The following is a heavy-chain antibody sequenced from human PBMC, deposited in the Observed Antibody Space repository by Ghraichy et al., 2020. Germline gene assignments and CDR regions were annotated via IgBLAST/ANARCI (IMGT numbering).Heavy chain of an antibody. J-gene: IGHJ5*02. D-gene: IGHD1-1*01. CDR2: ISSNSSYI. V-gene: IGHV3-21*01. CDR1: GFTFSSYS. Sequence: GESLNISCAASGFTFSSYSMNWVRQAPGKWLEWVSSISSNSSYIYYADSVKGRFTISRDNAKNSLYLQMNSLRAEDTAVYYCAPHITTSYRPTWGQGTLVTVSS. CDR3: APHITTSYRPT.